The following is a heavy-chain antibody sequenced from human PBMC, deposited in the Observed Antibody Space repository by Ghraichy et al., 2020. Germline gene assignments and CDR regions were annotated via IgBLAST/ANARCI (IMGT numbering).Heavy chain of an antibody. CDR2: IIPIFGTA. Sequence: SVKVSCKASGGTFSSYAISWVRQAPGQGLEWMGGIIPIFGTANYAQKFQGRVTITADKSTRTAYMELSSLRSEDTAVYYCASDLVGAIYYYYGMDVWGQGTTVTVSS. CDR3: ASDLVGAIYYYYGMDV. CDR1: GGTFSSYA. V-gene: IGHV1-69*06. J-gene: IGHJ6*02. D-gene: IGHD1-26*01.